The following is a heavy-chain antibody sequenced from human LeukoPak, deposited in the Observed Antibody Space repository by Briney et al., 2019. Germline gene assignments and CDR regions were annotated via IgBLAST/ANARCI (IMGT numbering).Heavy chain of an antibody. CDR3: VKEPSGYGWAYFVY. J-gene: IGHJ4*02. Sequence: PGRSLRLSCAASGFTFSSYGMHWVRQAPGKGLEWVAVISVKGRFTISRDNSKNTLYLQMNSLRPEDAALYYCVKEPSGYGWAYFVYWGQGTLVTVSS. D-gene: IGHD5-12*01. CDR2: I. V-gene: IGHV3-30*18. CDR1: GFTFSSYG.